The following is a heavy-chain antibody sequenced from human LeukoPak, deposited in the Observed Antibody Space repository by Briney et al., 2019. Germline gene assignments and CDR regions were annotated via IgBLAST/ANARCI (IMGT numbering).Heavy chain of an antibody. J-gene: IGHJ4*02. V-gene: IGHV4-31*01. D-gene: IGHD2-2*01. CDR1: GGSISSGGYY. CDR2: IYYSGST. CDR3: GRDRTRRYFDY. Sequence: PSETLSLTCTVSGGSISSGGYYWSCIRQHPGKGLEWIGYIYYSGSTYYNPSLKSLATISVDTTKNQFSLKLSSVTTADTAVYYCGRDRTRRYFDYWGQGTLVTVSS.